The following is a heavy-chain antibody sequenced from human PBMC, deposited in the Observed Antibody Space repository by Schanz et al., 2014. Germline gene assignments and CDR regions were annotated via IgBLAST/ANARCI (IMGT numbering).Heavy chain of an antibody. CDR2: IKQDESEK. V-gene: IGHV3-7*04. J-gene: IGHJ5*02. CDR3: VRDILHRVYDSGSP. D-gene: IGHD3-10*01. Sequence: GQLVESGGGVVQPGKSLRLSCVASGFTFSNYWMTWVRQAPGKGLEWVANIKQDESEKYYVDSVKGRFTISRDNAKNSLFLHMNDLRAEDTAVYYCVRDILHRVYDSGSPWGQGTLVTVSS. CDR1: GFTFSNYW.